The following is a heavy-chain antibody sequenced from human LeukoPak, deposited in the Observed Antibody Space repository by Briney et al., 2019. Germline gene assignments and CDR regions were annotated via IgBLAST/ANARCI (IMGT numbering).Heavy chain of an antibody. D-gene: IGHD6-13*01. J-gene: IGHJ4*02. CDR3: ARVREQQLVSY. V-gene: IGHV3-7*01. CDR2: IKQDGSEK. Sequence: GGSLRLSCAASGFTFSSYWMSWVRQAPGKELEWVANIKQDGSEKYYVDSVKGRFTISRDNAKNSLYLQMNSLRAEDTAVYYCARVREQQLVSYWGQGTLVTVSS. CDR1: GFTFSSYW.